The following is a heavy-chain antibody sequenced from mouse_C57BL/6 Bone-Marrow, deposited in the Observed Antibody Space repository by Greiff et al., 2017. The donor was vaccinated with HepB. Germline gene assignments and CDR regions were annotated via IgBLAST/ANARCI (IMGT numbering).Heavy chain of an antibody. V-gene: IGHV3-6*01. CDR2: ISYDGSN. Sequence: EVKLMESGPGLVKPSQSLSLTCSVTGYSITSGYYWNWIRQFPGNKLEWMGYISYDGSNNYNPSLKNRISITRDTSKNQFFLKLNSVTTEDTATYYCAREIYYGSSYGYFDYWGQGTTLTVSS. CDR1: GYSITSGYY. CDR3: AREIYYGSSYGYFDY. D-gene: IGHD1-1*01. J-gene: IGHJ2*01.